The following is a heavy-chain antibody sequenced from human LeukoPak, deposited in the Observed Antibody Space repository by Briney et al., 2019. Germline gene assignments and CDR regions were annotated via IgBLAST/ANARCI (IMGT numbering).Heavy chain of an antibody. V-gene: IGHV3-7*01. Sequence: PGGSLRLSCAASGFTFSRYWMSWVRQAPGKGLEWVANIKQDGSEKDYVDSVKGRFTISRDNAKNSLYLQMNGLTAEDTAVYYCARGGVDYYYYMDVWGKGTTVTVSS. CDR2: IKQDGSEK. CDR1: GFTFSRYW. J-gene: IGHJ6*03. CDR3: ARGGVDYYYYMDV.